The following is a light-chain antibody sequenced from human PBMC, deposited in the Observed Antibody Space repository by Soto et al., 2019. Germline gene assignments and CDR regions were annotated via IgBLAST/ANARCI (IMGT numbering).Light chain of an antibody. V-gene: IGLV2-11*01. CDR2: GVV. CDR1: SSDVGAYNY. Sequence: QSVLTQPPSASGSPGQSVTISCTGTSSDVGAYNYVSWYQQHPGRPPKLLIYGVVRWPSGVPDRFSGSKSGNTASLTISGLQAEDEADYFCCSYAGGYTYLFGTGTKVTVL. J-gene: IGLJ1*01. CDR3: CSYAGGYTYL.